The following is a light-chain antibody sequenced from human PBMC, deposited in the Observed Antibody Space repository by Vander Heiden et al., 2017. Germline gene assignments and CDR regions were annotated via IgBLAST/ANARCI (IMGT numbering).Light chain of an antibody. CDR1: QSVSSY. J-gene: IGKJ4*01. V-gene: IGKV3-11*01. Sequence: ETVLTQSPATLSLSPGERGTLSCRPSQSVSSYLAWYQQKPCQAPRLLIYDASNRVTGIAARFSGSGSGTDFTLTISSRVPEDFAVYYCQQQSNWPPLTFGGGTKVEIK. CDR3: QQQSNWPPLT. CDR2: DAS.